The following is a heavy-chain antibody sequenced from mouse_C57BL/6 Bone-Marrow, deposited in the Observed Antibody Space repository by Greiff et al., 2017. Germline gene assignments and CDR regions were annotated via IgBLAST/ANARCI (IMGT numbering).Heavy chain of an antibody. CDR2: IYPGDGDT. J-gene: IGHJ4*01. V-gene: IGHV1-82*01. Sequence: QVQLQQSGPELVTPGASVKISCKASGYAFSSSWLNWVKQRPGKGLEWIGRIYPGDGDTNYNGKFKGKATLTADKSSSTAYMQLSSLTSEDSAVYFCARGTAQATRAMDYWGQGTSVTVSS. CDR1: GYAFSSSW. CDR3: ARGTAQATRAMDY. D-gene: IGHD3-2*02.